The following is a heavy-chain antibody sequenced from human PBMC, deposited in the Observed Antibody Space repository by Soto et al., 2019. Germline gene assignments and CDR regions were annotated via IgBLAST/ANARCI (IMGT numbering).Heavy chain of an antibody. J-gene: IGHJ4*02. CDR2: INPNSGGT. V-gene: IGHV1-2*02. D-gene: IGHD6-6*01. CDR3: ASRGYVEYSSSSAYFDY. Sequence: GASVKVSCKDFGYTFTGYYMNWVRRTHRQGLEWMGWINPNSGGTNYAQKFQGRVTMTRDTSISTAYMELSRLRSDDTAVYYCASRGYVEYSSSSAYFDYWGQGTLVTVSS. CDR1: GYTFTGYY.